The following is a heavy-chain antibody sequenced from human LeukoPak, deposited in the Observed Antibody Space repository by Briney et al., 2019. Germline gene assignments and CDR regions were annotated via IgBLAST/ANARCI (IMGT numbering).Heavy chain of an antibody. CDR1: GFTFSSYG. V-gene: IGHV3-23*01. CDR3: ARGPSGYHNT. CDR2: ISGSGGST. Sequence: GGALRLSCAASGFTFSSYGMSWVRQAPGKGLEWVSAISGSGGSTYYADSVKGRFTISRDNSKNTLYLQMNSLRAEDTAVYYCARGPSGYHNTGGQGALVTVSS. J-gene: IGHJ4*02. D-gene: IGHD5-12*01.